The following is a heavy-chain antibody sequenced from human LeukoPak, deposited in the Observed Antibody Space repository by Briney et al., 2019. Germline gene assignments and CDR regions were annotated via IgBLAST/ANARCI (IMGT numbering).Heavy chain of an antibody. Sequence: SVTVSFKASGSTFSRSAISWVRQAPGQGLEWMGGVIPILGTTNYTQRFQDRVSITSDDSTSTSYIEFRNLRSVDTAVYYCARDDGSATMGFDSWGQGTLVTVSS. CDR3: ARDDGSATMGFDS. CDR1: GSTFSRSA. J-gene: IGHJ4*02. V-gene: IGHV1-69*01. D-gene: IGHD1-26*01. CDR2: VIPILGTT.